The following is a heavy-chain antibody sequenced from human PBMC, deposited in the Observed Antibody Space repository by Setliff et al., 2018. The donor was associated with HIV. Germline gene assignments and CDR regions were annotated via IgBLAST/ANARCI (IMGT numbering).Heavy chain of an antibody. V-gene: IGHV3-7*03. CDR3: VRDSINYDKAFDI. CDR2: IKEDGGEK. CDR1: TFTFRTYW. J-gene: IGHJ3*02. Sequence: GGSLRLSCAASTFTFRTYWMSWVRQAPGKGLEWVANIKEDGGEKWYVDSVKGRFAISRDNVRNSLYLQMNSLRAEDTAVYYCVRDSINYDKAFDIWGQGTMVTVSS. D-gene: IGHD3-16*01.